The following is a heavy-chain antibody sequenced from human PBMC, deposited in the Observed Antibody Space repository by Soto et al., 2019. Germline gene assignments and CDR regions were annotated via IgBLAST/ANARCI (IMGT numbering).Heavy chain of an antibody. CDR1: GGSISSGDYY. D-gene: IGHD3-10*01. V-gene: IGHV4-30-4*01. Sequence: QVQLQESGPGLVKPSQTLSLTCTVSGGSISSGDYYWSWIRQPPGKGLEWIGYIYYSGSTYYNPSLKSRVTISVDTSKNQFSLKLSSVTAADTAMYYCARVLGLWFGESLRYYYGMDVWGQGTTVTVSS. CDR3: ARVLGLWFGESLRYYYGMDV. J-gene: IGHJ6*02. CDR2: IYYSGST.